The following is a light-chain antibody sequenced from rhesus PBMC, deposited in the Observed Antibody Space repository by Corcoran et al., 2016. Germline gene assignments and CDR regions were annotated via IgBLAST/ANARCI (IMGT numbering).Light chain of an antibody. V-gene: IGKV3-42*03. Sequence: EIVMTQSPATLSLSPGERATLSCRASQSVSSSLAGYQQTPWQAPRPLIYGASSRATGIQDWFSGSGCGTEFTLTISSVEPEDFAVYYCQQYSNWPLTFGGGTKVEIK. J-gene: IGKJ4*01. CDR2: GAS. CDR1: QSVSSS. CDR3: QQYSNWPLT.